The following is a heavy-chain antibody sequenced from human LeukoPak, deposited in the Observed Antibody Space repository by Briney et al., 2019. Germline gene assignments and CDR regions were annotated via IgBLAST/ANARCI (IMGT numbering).Heavy chain of an antibody. CDR3: AREASGWYAY. V-gene: IGHV1-2*02. D-gene: IGHD6-19*01. Sequence: ASVKVSCKASGFTFTDYYMHWVRQAPGQGLEWVGWINPNSGATAYAQKFQGRVTVTRDTPINTAYMDLSMSTSDDTAMYYCAREASGWYAYWGQGTLVTVSS. CDR1: GFTFTDYY. CDR2: INPNSGAT. J-gene: IGHJ4*02.